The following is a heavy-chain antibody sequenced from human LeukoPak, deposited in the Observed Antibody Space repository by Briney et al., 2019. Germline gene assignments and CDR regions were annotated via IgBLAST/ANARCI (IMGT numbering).Heavy chain of an antibody. CDR1: GGSISSYY. CDR2: IYTSGST. V-gene: IGHV4-4*07. Sequence: SETLSLTCTVSGGSISSYYWSWIRQPAGRGLEWIGRIYTSGSTNYNPSLKSRVTMSVDTSKNQFSLKLSSVTAADTAVYYCARDLGGRYCSSTSCYDQNWFDPWGQGTLVTVSS. CDR3: ARDLGGRYCSSTSCYDQNWFDP. J-gene: IGHJ5*02. D-gene: IGHD2-2*01.